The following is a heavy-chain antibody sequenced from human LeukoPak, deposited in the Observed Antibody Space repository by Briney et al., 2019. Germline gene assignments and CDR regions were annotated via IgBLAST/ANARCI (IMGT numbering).Heavy chain of an antibody. V-gene: IGHV3-20*04. D-gene: IGHD3-22*01. J-gene: IGHJ3*02. CDR3: ARGFYYDSGATWRAFNI. Sequence: GGSLRLSCAASGFTFDDYGMRWVRRAPGKGLEWVSGINWNGDSTNYADSVKGRFTISRDNAKNSLYLQVNSLRAEDTALYYCARGFYYDSGATWRAFNIWGQGTMVTVFS. CDR1: GFTFDDYG. CDR2: INWNGDST.